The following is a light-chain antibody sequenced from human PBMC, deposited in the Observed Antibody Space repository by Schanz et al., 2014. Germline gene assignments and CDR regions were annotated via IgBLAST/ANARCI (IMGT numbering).Light chain of an antibody. CDR2: EVS. V-gene: IGLV2-8*01. Sequence: QSALTQPPSASGSPGQSVTISCTGTSSDVGGYNFVSWYQQHPGKAPKLMIYEVSNRPSGVPDRFSGSKSGNTASLTISGLQAEDEADYFCCSYAGTYTWVFGGGTKLTVL. J-gene: IGLJ3*02. CDR1: SSDVGGYNF. CDR3: CSYAGTYTWV.